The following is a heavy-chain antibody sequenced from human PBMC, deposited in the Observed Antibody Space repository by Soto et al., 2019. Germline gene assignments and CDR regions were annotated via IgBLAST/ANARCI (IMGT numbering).Heavy chain of an antibody. CDR2: IYDGGRT. D-gene: IGHD7-27*01. CDR1: GGSISTVDYW. J-gene: IGHJ4*02. Sequence: QVQLQESGPGLVKPSQTLSLTCTVSGGSISTVDYWWSWIRQSPDMGLEWIGHIYDGGRTYNNPSLESRVTMSVDTSKSQLSLTLSSVSAADTAVYYCARGPSGHKVDSWGQGTLVTVSS. CDR3: ARGPSGHKVDS. V-gene: IGHV4-30-4*01.